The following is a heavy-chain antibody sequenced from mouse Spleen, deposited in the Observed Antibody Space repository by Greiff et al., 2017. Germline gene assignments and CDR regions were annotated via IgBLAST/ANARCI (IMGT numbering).Heavy chain of an antibody. V-gene: IGHV1-47*01. Sequence: VQGVESGAELVKPGASVKMSCKASGYTFTTYPIEWMKQNHGKSLEWIGNFHPYNDDTKYNEKFKGKATLTVEKSSSTVYLELSRLTSDDSAVYYCARQADGNSWYFDVWGAGTTVTVSS. J-gene: IGHJ1*01. CDR2: FHPYNDDT. D-gene: IGHD2-1*01. CDR3: ARQADGNSWYFDV. CDR1: GYTFTTYP.